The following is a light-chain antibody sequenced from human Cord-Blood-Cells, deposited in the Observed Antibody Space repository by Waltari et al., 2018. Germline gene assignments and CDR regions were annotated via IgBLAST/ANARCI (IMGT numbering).Light chain of an antibody. CDR1: QNISSW. CDR3: QQANNFPCT. CDR2: AAS. V-gene: IGKV1D-12*01. Sequence: PQYPSYVSAFAGDRVTITCRASQNISSWLDWYQQKPGKAPMLLIYAASSLQSGVPSRFSGSGSGTDFTLTISSLQPEDIATYYCQQANNFPCTFGHGTKVDIK. J-gene: IGKJ3*01.